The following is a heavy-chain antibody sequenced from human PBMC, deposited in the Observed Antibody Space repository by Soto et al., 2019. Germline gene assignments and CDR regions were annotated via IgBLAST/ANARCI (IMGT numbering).Heavy chain of an antibody. D-gene: IGHD1-26*01. Sequence: QVQLQESGPGLVTPSQTLSLTCTVSGGSISSDNYFWSWIRQHPGKGLEWIGYIDYIGSTKYNPSLESRVVISVATSKNQFSLKVPSVTAADTAIYFCARGGSYVGFDSWGQGARVTVSS. CDR3: ARGGSYVGFDS. CDR2: IDYIGST. V-gene: IGHV4-31*03. J-gene: IGHJ4*02. CDR1: GGSISSDNYF.